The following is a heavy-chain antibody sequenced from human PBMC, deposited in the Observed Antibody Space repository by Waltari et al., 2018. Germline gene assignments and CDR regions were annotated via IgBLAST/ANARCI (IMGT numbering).Heavy chain of an antibody. CDR1: GFTFGDYW. V-gene: IGHV3-74*01. Sequence: EVQLVESGGGFVQPGGSLRPSCSASGFTFGDYWMPLVGQAPGKGPEWVSRINIDGGYISYTDSVKGRFTISRDNAKNTLFLQLNSLRADDTAVYYCARKGGRGYPYGPFYYDHWGQGTLVTVS. D-gene: IGHD5-18*01. CDR3: ARKGGRGYPYGPFYYDH. CDR2: INIDGGYI. J-gene: IGHJ4*02.